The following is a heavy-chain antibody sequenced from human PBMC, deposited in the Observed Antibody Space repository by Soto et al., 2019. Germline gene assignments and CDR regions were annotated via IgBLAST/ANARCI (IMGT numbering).Heavy chain of an antibody. J-gene: IGHJ6*03. Sequence: GGSLRLSCAASGFTFISYSMNWVRQAPWKGLEWVSYISSSGTTIYYADSVKGRFTISKDNAKNSLYLQMNSLRAEDTAVYYCARAILRYFSGYYYYYYMYVRAQGSTVTVSS. V-gene: IGHV3-48*01. CDR2: ISSSGTTI. CDR3: ARAILRYFSGYYYYYYMYV. CDR1: GFTFISYS. D-gene: IGHD3-9*01.